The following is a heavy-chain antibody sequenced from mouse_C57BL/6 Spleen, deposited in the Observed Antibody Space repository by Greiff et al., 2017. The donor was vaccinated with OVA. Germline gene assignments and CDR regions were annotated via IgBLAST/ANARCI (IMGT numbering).Heavy chain of an antibody. J-gene: IGHJ1*03. CDR3: ATITTVVGDWYFDV. D-gene: IGHD1-1*01. CDR1: GYTFTSYG. V-gene: IGHV1-58*01. Sequence: VQLQQSGAELVRPGSSVKMSCKTSGYTFTSYGINWVKQRPGQGLEWIGYIYIGNGYTEYNEKFKGKATLTSDTSSSTAYMQLSSLTSEYAASDFCATITTVVGDWYFDVWGTGTTVTVSS. CDR2: IYIGNGYT.